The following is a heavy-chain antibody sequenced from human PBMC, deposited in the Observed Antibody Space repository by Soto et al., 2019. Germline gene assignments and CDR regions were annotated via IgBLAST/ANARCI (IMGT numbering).Heavy chain of an antibody. CDR2: IIPISGTT. V-gene: IGHV1-69*13. CDR1: GGTFSTHA. J-gene: IGHJ6*02. Sequence: SVKVSCKASGGTFSTHAIIWVRQAPGHGLEWMGGIIPISGTTYYTQKFQGRVTITADEPTSTAVMELSILKSDDTAVFYCARGYCSGGNCYSGMDVWGQGTLVTVSS. D-gene: IGHD2-15*01. CDR3: ARGYCSGGNCYSGMDV.